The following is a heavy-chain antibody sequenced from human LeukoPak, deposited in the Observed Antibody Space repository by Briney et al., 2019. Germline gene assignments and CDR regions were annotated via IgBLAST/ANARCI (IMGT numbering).Heavy chain of an antibody. Sequence: GGSLRLSCAASGFTFRSYWMHWVRQAPGKGLLWVSRINSDGRSTNYADSVKGRFTISRDNAKNTLNLQMNGLRAEDTAMYYCARGNGDYVSLFDYWGQGTLVTVSS. CDR3: ARGNGDYVSLFDY. D-gene: IGHD4-17*01. CDR1: GFTFRSYW. J-gene: IGHJ4*02. CDR2: INSDGRST. V-gene: IGHV3-74*01.